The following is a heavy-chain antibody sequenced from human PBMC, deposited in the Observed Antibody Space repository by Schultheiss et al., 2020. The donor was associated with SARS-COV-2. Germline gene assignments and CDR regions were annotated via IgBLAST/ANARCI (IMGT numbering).Heavy chain of an antibody. J-gene: IGHJ4*02. V-gene: IGHV4-31*03. D-gene: IGHD4-23*01. CDR3: ARSSGYGGIFDY. CDR2: IYYSGST. CDR1: GGSISSGGYY. Sequence: SETLSLTCTVSGGSISSGGYYWSWIRQHPGKGLEWIGYIYYSGSTYYNPSLKSRVTISVDTSKNQFSLKLSSVTAADTAVYYCARSSGYGGIFDYWGQGTLVTVSS.